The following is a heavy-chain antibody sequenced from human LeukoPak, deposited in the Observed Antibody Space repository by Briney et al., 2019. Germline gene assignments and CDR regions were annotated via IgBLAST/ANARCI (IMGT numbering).Heavy chain of an antibody. V-gene: IGHV1-69*13. Sequence: ASVKVSCKASGGTFSSYAISWVRQAPGQGLEWMGGIIPIFGTANYAQKFQGRVTITADESTSTAYMELSSLRSEDTAVYYCAREGPSIAYCGGDCHPRFDYWGQGTLVTVSS. D-gene: IGHD2-21*02. J-gene: IGHJ4*02. CDR1: GGTFSSYA. CDR3: AREGPSIAYCGGDCHPRFDY. CDR2: IIPIFGTA.